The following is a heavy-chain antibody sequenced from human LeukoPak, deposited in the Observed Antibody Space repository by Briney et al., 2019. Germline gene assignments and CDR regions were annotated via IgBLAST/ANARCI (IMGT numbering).Heavy chain of an antibody. CDR3: AKDPCTNGVCYMFNY. D-gene: IGHD2-8*01. J-gene: IGHJ4*02. Sequence: GGSLRLSCAASGFTFSSYGMHWVRQAPGKGLEWVAFIRYDGSNKYYADSVKGRFTISRDNSKNTLYLQMNSLRAEDTAVYYCAKDPCTNGVCYMFNYWGQGTLVTVSS. CDR2: IRYDGSNK. V-gene: IGHV3-30*02. CDR1: GFTFSSYG.